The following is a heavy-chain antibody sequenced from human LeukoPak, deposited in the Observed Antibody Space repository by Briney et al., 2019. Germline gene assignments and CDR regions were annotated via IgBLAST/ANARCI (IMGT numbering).Heavy chain of an antibody. CDR1: GFTFSSYE. CDR2: ISSSGSTI. CDR3: ARWGRSAAGNRFQH. J-gene: IGHJ1*01. Sequence: GGSLRLSCAASGFTFSSYEMNWVRQAPGKGLEWVSYISSSGSTIYYADSVKGRFTISRDNAKNSLYLQMNSLRAKDTAVYYCARWGRSAAGNRFQHWGQGTLVTVSS. V-gene: IGHV3-48*03. D-gene: IGHD6-13*01.